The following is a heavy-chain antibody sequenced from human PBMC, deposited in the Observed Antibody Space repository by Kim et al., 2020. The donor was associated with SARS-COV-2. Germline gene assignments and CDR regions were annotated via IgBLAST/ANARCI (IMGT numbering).Heavy chain of an antibody. CDR2: IYHSGRT. CDR3: SRAPTHYYEYFYYGMDV. CDR1: GGSISEYF. J-gene: IGHJ6*01. V-gene: IGHV4-59*01. D-gene: IGHD3-22*01. Sequence: SETLSLTCTVSGGSISEYFWSWIRQSPGKGLEWIGYIYHSGRTNYNPSLKSRVTMSVDTSKNQFSLKLSSVTAADTAIYYCSRAPTHYYEYFYYGMDVWG.